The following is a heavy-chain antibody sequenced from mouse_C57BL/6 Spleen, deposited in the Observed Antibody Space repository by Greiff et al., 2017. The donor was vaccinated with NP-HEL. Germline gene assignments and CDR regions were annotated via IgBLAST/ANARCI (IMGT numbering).Heavy chain of an antibody. V-gene: IGHV1-7*01. CDR1: GYTFTSYW. CDR2: INPSSGYT. J-gene: IGHJ3*01. Sequence: VMLVESGAELAKPGASVKLSCKASGYTFTSYWMHWVKQRPGQGLEWIGYINPSSGYTKYNQKFKDKATLTADKSSSTAYMQLSSLTYEDSSVYYCASYDYDKFAYWGQGTLVTVSA. D-gene: IGHD2-4*01. CDR3: ASYDYDKFAY.